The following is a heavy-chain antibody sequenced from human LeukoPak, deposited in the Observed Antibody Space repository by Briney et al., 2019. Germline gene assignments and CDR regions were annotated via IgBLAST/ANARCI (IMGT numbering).Heavy chain of an antibody. D-gene: IGHD3-22*01. V-gene: IGHV1-2*02. CDR2: INPNSGGT. J-gene: IGHJ6*02. CDR3: ARGGHYDSSGYYPPSYYYYGMDV. CDR1: GYTFTGYY. Sequence: ASVKVSCKASGYTFTGYYMHWVRQAPGQGLEWMGWINPNSGGTNYAQKFQGRVTMTRDTSISTAYMELSRLRSDDTAVYYCARGGHYDSSGYYPPSYYYYGMDVWGQGTTVTVSS.